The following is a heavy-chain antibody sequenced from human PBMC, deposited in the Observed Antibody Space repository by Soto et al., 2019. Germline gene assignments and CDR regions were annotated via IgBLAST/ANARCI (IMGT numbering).Heavy chain of an antibody. J-gene: IGHJ6*02. CDR2: VSYSGST. CDR3: ARVDSCGGDCYSPGYYYYGMDV. D-gene: IGHD2-21*02. Sequence: PSETLSLTCTVSGGSISNSSYLWGWIRQPPGKGLQWIGSVSYSGSTYYNPSLKSRVTIPVDTSKTQSSLRLSSVTAADTAVYYCARVDSCGGDCYSPGYYYYGMDVWGQGTTVTVPS. V-gene: IGHV4-39*01. CDR1: GGSISNSSYL.